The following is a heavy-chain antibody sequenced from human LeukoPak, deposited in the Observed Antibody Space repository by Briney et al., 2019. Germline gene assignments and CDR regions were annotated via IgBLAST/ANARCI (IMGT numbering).Heavy chain of an antibody. CDR1: GGSISSSSYY. D-gene: IGHD3-22*01. Sequence: SETLSLTCTVSGGSISSSSYYWGWIRQPPGKGLEWIGSIYYSGSTYYNPSLKSRVTISVDTSKDQFSLKLSSVTAADTAVYYCARHPEREHDYYDSSGYYLFDYWGQGTLVTVSS. J-gene: IGHJ4*02. V-gene: IGHV4-39*01. CDR2: IYYSGST. CDR3: ARHPEREHDYYDSSGYYLFDY.